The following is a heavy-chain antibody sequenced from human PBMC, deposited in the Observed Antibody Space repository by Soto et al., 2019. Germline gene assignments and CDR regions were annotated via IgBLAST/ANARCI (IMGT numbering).Heavy chain of an antibody. CDR2: ISWDSTSI. J-gene: IGHJ4*02. CDR1: GFTFDDYA. V-gene: IGHV3-9*01. Sequence: EVQLVESGGALVQPGRSLRLSCAASGFTFDDYAMHWVRQAPGKGPEWVSGISWDSTSIGYADSVKGRFTISRDNAKKSLYLQMNSLRAEDTAVYFCAQDFTTMVRLCDYWGQGTLVTVSS. CDR3: AQDFTTMVRLCDY. D-gene: IGHD5-18*01.